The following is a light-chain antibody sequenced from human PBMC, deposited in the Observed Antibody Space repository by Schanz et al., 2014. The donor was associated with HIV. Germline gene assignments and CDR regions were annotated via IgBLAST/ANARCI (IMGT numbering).Light chain of an antibody. V-gene: IGLV1-44*01. CDR2: NND. Sequence: QSALTQPPSASATPGQRVIISCSGSRSDIGSRSVDWYRQRPGTAPRLLIHNNDQRPSGVPDRFSGSKSGTSASLAISGLQSDDEADYYCCSYAGSYTVVFGGGTKLTVL. CDR3: CSYAGSYTVV. J-gene: IGLJ2*01. CDR1: RSDIGSRS.